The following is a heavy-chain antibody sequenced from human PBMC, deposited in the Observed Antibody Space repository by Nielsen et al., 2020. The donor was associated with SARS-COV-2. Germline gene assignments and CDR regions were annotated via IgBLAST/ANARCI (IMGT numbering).Heavy chain of an antibody. CDR3: ARGGSSNYYYYLDV. D-gene: IGHD2/OR15-2a*01. CDR2: IYSSGST. V-gene: IGHV4-39*01. J-gene: IGHJ6*03. CDR1: GFTFSSYAMH. Sequence: GSLRLSCAASGFTFSSYAMHWVRQAPGKGLEWIGNIYSSGSTYYKPSLMSRVTISVDTSKNQISLKVTSVTAADTAIYYCARGGSSNYYYYLDVWGKGTTVTVSS.